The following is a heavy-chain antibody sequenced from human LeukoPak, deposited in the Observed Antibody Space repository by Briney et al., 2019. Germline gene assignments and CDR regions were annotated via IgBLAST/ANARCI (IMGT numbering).Heavy chain of an antibody. V-gene: IGHV4-38-2*02. CDR3: ARDWAADTLRYFDL. Sequence: SETLSLTCIVSGYSISSGYFRGWVRQPPGKDLEWIGSIYHRGTTHYNPSLKSRVSISLDGSKNQFSLKMSSVTAADTAVYYCARDWAADTLRYFDLWGRGTLVTVSS. CDR1: GYSISSGYF. CDR2: IYHRGTT. J-gene: IGHJ2*01. D-gene: IGHD6-13*01.